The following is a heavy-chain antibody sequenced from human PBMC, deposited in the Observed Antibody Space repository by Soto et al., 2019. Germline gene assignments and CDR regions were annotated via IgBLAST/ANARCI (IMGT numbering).Heavy chain of an antibody. CDR1: GYNFTSYG. D-gene: IGHD6-19*01. V-gene: IGHV1-18*01. J-gene: IGHJ3*02. CDR3: ARDLYYSSGRYFDHDAFDI. CDR2: ISPHNDRT. Sequence: QVQLAQSGADVKKPGASVKVSCKASGYNFTSYGISWVRQAPGQGLEWMGWISPHNDRTKYARRFQDRVTMTTETPTSTVYMELGSLRSDDTAVYYCARDLYYSSGRYFDHDAFDIWGQGTVVTVSS.